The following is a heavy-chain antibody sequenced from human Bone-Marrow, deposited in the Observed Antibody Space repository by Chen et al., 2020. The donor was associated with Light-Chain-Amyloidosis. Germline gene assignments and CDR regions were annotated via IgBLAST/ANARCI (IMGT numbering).Heavy chain of an antibody. V-gene: IGHV3-53*02. D-gene: IGHD3-22*01. J-gene: IGHJ4*02. Sequence: EVQLVETGGGLIQPGGSLRLSCAASGFTVSSNYMSWVRQAPGKGLEWVSVIYSGGSPYYADSVKGRFTISRDNSKNTLYLQMNSLRAEDTAVYYCARDGNYDSSGGDWGQGTLVTVSS. CDR2: IYSGGSP. CDR3: ARDGNYDSSGGD. CDR1: GFTVSSNY.